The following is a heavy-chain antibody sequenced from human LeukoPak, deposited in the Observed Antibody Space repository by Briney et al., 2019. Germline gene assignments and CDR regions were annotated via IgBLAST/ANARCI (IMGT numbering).Heavy chain of an antibody. Sequence: GGSLRLSCAASGFTFSSYGMHWVRQAPGKGLEWVAVIWYDGSNKYYADSVKGRFTISRDNSKNTLYLQMNSLRAEDTAVYYCARASALGTVTPYYGMDVWGQGTTVTVSS. V-gene: IGHV3-33*01. CDR2: IWYDGSNK. CDR3: ARASALGTVTPYYGMDV. D-gene: IGHD4-17*01. J-gene: IGHJ6*02. CDR1: GFTFSSYG.